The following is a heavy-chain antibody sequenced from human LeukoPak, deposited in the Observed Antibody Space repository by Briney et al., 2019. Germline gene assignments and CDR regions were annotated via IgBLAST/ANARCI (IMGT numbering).Heavy chain of an antibody. CDR3: ARGSSSSFDY. CDR1: GFTFSYYW. CDR2: INEDGSEK. J-gene: IGHJ4*02. V-gene: IGHV3-7*04. Sequence: GALRLSFAASGFTFSYYWMSWVRQAPGKGLEWVANINEDGSEKYYVDSVKGRFTISRDNAKNSLYLQMNSLRAEDTAVYYCARGSSSSFDYWGQGTLVTVSS. D-gene: IGHD6-6*01.